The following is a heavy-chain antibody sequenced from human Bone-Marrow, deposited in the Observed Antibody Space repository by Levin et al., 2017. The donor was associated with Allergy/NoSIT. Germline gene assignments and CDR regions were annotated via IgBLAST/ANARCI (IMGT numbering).Heavy chain of an antibody. CDR3: ARQVGSGVWCFDI. J-gene: IGHJ2*01. CDR1: GDSISRGGYW. CDR2: IYYSGST. Sequence: SETLSLTCGVSGDSISRGGYWWGWIRQPPGKGLEWIGSIYYSGSTHHNPSLKSRATISVDTSKNQFSLTLSSVTAADTAVYYCARQVGSGVWCFDIWGRGTLVTASS. V-gene: IGHV4-39*01. D-gene: IGHD3-10*01.